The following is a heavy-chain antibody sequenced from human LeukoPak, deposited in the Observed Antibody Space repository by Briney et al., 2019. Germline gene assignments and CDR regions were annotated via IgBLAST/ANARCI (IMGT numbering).Heavy chain of an antibody. CDR3: ARAGSFPFDY. CDR1: GFTVSSNY. J-gene: IGHJ4*02. V-gene: IGHV3-66*01. Sequence: GGSLRLSCAVSGFTVSSNYMSWVRQAPGKGLEWFSVIYSGGNTYYADSVKGRFTISRDNSKKGRFTFSRDNSKNTLYLQMNDLRAEDTAVYYCARAGSFPFDYWGQGTLVTVSS. D-gene: IGHD3-10*01. CDR2: IYSGGNT.